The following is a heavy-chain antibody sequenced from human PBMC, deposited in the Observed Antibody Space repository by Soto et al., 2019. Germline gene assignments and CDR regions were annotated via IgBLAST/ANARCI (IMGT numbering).Heavy chain of an antibody. V-gene: IGHV3-21*01. CDR2: ISSTSAHI. Sequence: EVQLVESGGGLVKPGGSLRLSCAVSGFTFSAYTMSWVRQAPGEGLEWVSSISSTSAHIFYADSVKGRFTISRDNAKSLLYLQMNSLRAEDTAVYFCRREEYDYWGQGTLVTVSS. J-gene: IGHJ4*02. CDR3: RREEYDY. D-gene: IGHD1-26*01. CDR1: GFTFSAYT.